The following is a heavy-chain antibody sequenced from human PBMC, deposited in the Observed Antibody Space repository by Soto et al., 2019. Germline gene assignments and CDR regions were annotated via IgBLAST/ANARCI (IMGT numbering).Heavy chain of an antibody. CDR1: GFTVSSNH. V-gene: IGHV3-66*01. Sequence: EVQLVESGGGLVQPGGSLRLSCAASGFTVSSNHMSWVRQAPGKGLAWGSVIYSGGSTYYADSVKGRFTISRDNSKNTLYLQMNSLRAEDTAVYYCARDRRYFDLWGRGTLATVSS. J-gene: IGHJ2*01. CDR3: ARDRRYFDL. CDR2: IYSGGST.